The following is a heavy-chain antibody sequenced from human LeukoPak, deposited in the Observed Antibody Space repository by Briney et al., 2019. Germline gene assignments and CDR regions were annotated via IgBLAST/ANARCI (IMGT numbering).Heavy chain of an antibody. CDR1: GVSFSSGDYY. CDR3: ARDAFQFYGMDV. CDR2: ISDSGST. D-gene: IGHD2-21*01. J-gene: IGHJ6*02. Sequence: SETLSLTCTVSGVSFSSGDYYWSWIRQHPEKGLEWIGFISDSGSTYYNPSPKSRLTISLHTSKNQFSLNLTSVTAADTGVYYCARDAFQFYGMDVWGQGTTVTVSS. V-gene: IGHV4-31*03.